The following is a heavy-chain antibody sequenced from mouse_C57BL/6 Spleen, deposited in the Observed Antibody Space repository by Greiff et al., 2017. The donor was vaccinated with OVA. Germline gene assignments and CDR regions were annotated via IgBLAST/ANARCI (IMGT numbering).Heavy chain of an antibody. Sequence: QVQLQQSGAELVKPGASVKLSCKASGYTFTSYWMHWVKQRPGQGLEWIGMIHPNSGSTNYNEKFKSKATLTVDKSSSTAYMQLSSLTSEDSAVYYCARMGRKDYFDYWGQGTTLTVSS. CDR3: ARMGRKDYFDY. CDR1: GYTFTSYW. J-gene: IGHJ2*01. V-gene: IGHV1-64*01. D-gene: IGHD4-1*01. CDR2: IHPNSGST.